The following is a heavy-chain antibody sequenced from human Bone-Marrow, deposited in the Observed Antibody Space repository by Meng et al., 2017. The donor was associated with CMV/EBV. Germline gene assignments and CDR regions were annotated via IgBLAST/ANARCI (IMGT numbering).Heavy chain of an antibody. CDR2: MNPNSGNT. Sequence: ASVKVSCKASGYTFTGYYMHWVRQAPGQGLEWMGWMNPNSGNTGYAQKFQGRVTMTRNTSISTAYMELSSLRSEDTAVYYCARGFKKYQLPRPSRFDPWGQGTLVTVSS. J-gene: IGHJ5*02. CDR3: ARGFKKYQLPRPSRFDP. CDR1: GYTFTGYY. V-gene: IGHV1-8*02. D-gene: IGHD2-2*01.